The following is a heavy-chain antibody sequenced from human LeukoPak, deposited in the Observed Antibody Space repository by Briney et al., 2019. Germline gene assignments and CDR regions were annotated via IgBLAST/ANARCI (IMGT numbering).Heavy chain of an antibody. D-gene: IGHD4-17*01. V-gene: IGHV4-30-4*08. CDR1: GGSISSGDYY. J-gene: IGHJ3*02. Sequence: SETLSLTCTVSGGSISSGDYYWSWIRQPPGKGLEWIGYIYYSGSTYYNPSLKSRVTISVDRSKNQFSLKLSSVTAADTAVYYCARVYGDHDAFDIWAKGQWSPSLQ. CDR2: IYYSGST. CDR3: ARVYGDHDAFDI.